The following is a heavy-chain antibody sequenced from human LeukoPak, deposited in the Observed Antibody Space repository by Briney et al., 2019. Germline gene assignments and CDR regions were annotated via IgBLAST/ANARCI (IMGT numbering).Heavy chain of an antibody. D-gene: IGHD5-18*01. CDR1: GFTFSGYA. CDR3: AKDFGYSYGYDY. CDR2: ISGSGGST. J-gene: IGHJ4*02. Sequence: GGPLRLSCAASGFTFSGYAMSWVRQAPGKGLEWVSAISGSGGSTYYADSVKGRFTISRDNSKNTLYLQMNSLRAEDTAVYYCAKDFGYSYGYDYWGQGTLVTVSS. V-gene: IGHV3-23*01.